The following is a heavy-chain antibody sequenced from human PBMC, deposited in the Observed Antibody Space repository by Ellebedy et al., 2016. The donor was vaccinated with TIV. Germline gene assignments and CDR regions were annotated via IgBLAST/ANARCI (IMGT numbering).Heavy chain of an antibody. V-gene: IGHV5-51*01. D-gene: IGHD2-15*01. CDR3: VRGPLGYCSGGSCSADY. CDR2: IYPGDSNT. J-gene: IGHJ4*02. Sequence: GESLKISCKGSGYSFTSYWIGWVRQMPGKGLEWMGNIYPGDSNTAYSPSFQGQVTLSADKSISSAYLQWSSLKASDTAMYYCVRGPLGYCSGGSCSADYWGQGTLVTVSS. CDR1: GYSFTSYW.